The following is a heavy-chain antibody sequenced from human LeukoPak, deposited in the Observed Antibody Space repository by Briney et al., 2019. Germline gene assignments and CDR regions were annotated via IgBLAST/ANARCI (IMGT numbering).Heavy chain of an antibody. Sequence: GGSLRLSCAASGFTFSSYGMHWVRQAPGKGLEWVAFIRYDGSNKYYADSVKGRFTISRDNSKNTLYLQMNSLRAEDTAVYYCAKDTVTTGDYYYYMDVWGKGTTVTVSS. CDR1: GFTFSSYG. J-gene: IGHJ6*03. D-gene: IGHD4-17*01. CDR3: AKDTVTTGDYYYYMDV. CDR2: IRYDGSNK. V-gene: IGHV3-30*02.